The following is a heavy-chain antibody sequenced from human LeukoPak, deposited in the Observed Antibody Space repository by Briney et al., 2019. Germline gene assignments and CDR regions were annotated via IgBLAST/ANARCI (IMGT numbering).Heavy chain of an antibody. CDR2: ISSSSSTI. D-gene: IGHD3-3*01. CDR3: ARRSDDFWSGYPYDY. Sequence: GGSLRLSCAASGFTFSSYSMNWVRQAPGKGLEWVSYISSSSSTIYYADSVKGRFTISRDNAKNSLYLQMNSLRAEDTAVYYCARRSDDFWSGYPYDYWGQGTLVTVSS. CDR1: GFTFSSYS. J-gene: IGHJ4*02. V-gene: IGHV3-48*01.